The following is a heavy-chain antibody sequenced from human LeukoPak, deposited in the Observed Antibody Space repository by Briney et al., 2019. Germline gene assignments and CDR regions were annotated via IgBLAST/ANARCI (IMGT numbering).Heavy chain of an antibody. Sequence: SQTLSLTCTVSGASVSSGDYYWSWIRQLPGKGLEWIGYIYYSGSTNYNPSLKSRVTISVDTSKNQFSLKLSSVTAADTAVYYCARDQQLGNFDYWGQGTLVTVSS. CDR2: IYYSGST. CDR3: ARDQQLGNFDY. CDR1: GASVSSGDYY. V-gene: IGHV4-61*08. D-gene: IGHD6-13*01. J-gene: IGHJ4*02.